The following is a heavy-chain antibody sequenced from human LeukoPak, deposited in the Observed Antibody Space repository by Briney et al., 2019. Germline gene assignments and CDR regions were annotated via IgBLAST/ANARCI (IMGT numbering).Heavy chain of an antibody. CDR3: ASRSTSGSGSYLH. V-gene: IGHV4-39*01. Sequence: SETLSLTCTVSGGSISSYHWDWIRQPPGKGLEWIGSIFYGGSTYYNPSLRSRVTISVDTSKNQFSLRLSSVTAADTAVYYCASRSTSGSGSYLHWGQGTLVTVSS. D-gene: IGHD3-10*01. J-gene: IGHJ4*02. CDR1: GGSISSYH. CDR2: IFYGGST.